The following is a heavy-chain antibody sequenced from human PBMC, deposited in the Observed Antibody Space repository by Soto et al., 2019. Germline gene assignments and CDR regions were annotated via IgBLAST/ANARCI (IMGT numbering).Heavy chain of an antibody. Sequence: GSLRLSCAASGFTFSSYAMSWVRQAPGKGLEWVSYISSSSSYTYYADSVKGRFTISRDYAKNSLFLQMNSLRAEDTAVYYCARILYGDYVSFDYWGQGTLVTVSS. CDR1: GFTFSSYA. J-gene: IGHJ4*02. D-gene: IGHD4-17*01. CDR3: ARILYGDYVSFDY. V-gene: IGHV3-21*05. CDR2: ISSSSSYT.